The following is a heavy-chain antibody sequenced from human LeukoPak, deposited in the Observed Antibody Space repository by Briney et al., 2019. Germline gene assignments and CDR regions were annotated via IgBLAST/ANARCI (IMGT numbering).Heavy chain of an antibody. V-gene: IGHV4-39*07. Sequence: SETLSLTCSVSGGSISSSSYYWGWIRQPPGKGLEWIGEINHSGSTNYNPSLKSRVTISVDKSKNQFSLKLSSVTAADTAVYYCARGRAGFDYWGQGTLVTVSS. CDR3: ARGRAGFDY. CDR1: GGSISSSSYY. CDR2: INHSGST. J-gene: IGHJ4*02.